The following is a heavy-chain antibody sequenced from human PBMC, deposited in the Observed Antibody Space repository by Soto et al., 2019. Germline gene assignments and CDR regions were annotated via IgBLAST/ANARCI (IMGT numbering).Heavy chain of an antibody. CDR2: IDWDDAK. D-gene: IGHD3-10*01. J-gene: IGHJ6*02. CDR3: AHWSYGPPDV. V-gene: IGHV2-70*12. CDR1: GFSLSTSRMC. Sequence: SGPTLVNPTQTLTLTCTFSGFSLSTSRMCVSWIRQPPGKALEWLARIDWDDAKYFNTSLKTRLTVSKDTSKTQVVLTMTNMDPVDTATYYCAHWSYGPPDVWGQGTTVTVSS.